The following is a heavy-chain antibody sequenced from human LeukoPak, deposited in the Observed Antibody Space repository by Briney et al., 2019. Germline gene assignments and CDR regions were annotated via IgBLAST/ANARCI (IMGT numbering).Heavy chain of an antibody. J-gene: IGHJ4*02. D-gene: IGHD6-6*01. V-gene: IGHV3-7*01. Sequence: AGSLRLSCAASGFTFSKYWMSWVRQAPGKGLEWVANINHDGSETYYVDSVKGRFTISRDKAKNSLFLQMISLRAEDTAVYYCAREGIYGSSSPPGYWGQGTLVTVSS. CDR3: AREGIYGSSSPPGY. CDR1: GFTFSKYW. CDR2: INHDGSET.